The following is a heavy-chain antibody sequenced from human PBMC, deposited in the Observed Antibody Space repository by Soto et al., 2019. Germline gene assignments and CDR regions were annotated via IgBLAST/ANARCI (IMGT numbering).Heavy chain of an antibody. D-gene: IGHD1-26*01. CDR1: GGTFGSYA. CDR3: AREGYSGTYFPY. CDR2: IIPILGTT. V-gene: IGHV1-69*01. J-gene: IGHJ4*02. Sequence: QVQLVQSGAEVKEPGSSGKVSCKASGGTFGSYAISWVRQAPGQGLEWMGGIIPILGTTNYAQKFQGRVRITADESTSTAYMELSSLRSEDTAVYYGAREGYSGTYFPYWGQGTLVTVTS.